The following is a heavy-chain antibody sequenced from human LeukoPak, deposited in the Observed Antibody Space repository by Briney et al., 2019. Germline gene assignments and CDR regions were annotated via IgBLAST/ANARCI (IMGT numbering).Heavy chain of an antibody. CDR2: IRYEGSNK. CDR1: GFTFSSYG. J-gene: IGHJ4*02. CDR3: ASIPSYRCY. V-gene: IGHV3-30*02. D-gene: IGHD1-14*01. Sequence: GGSLRLSCAASGFTFSSYGMHWVRQAPGKGLEWVAFIRYEGSNKYYVDSVKGRFTISRDNSKSTLHLQMNSLRAEDTAVYYCASIPSYRCYWGQGTLVTVSS.